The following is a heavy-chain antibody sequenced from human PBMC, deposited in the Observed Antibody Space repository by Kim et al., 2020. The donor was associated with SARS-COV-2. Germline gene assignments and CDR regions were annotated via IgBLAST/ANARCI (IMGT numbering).Heavy chain of an antibody. CDR2: TYTGGST. CDR3: AREDRNLAGRSYFDL. Sequence: GGSLRLSCAASGFTLSSYYMSWARQAPGKGLEWVSITYTGGSTSFADSVKGRFAVSRDNSKNTLYLEMNSLRSEDTAVYYCAREDRNLAGRSYFDLWGRGTLVTVSS. J-gene: IGHJ2*01. V-gene: IGHV3-66*01. D-gene: IGHD6-19*01. CDR1: GFTLSSYY.